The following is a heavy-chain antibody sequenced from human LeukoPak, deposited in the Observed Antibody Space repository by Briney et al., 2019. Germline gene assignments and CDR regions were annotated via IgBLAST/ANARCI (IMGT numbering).Heavy chain of an antibody. CDR3: AARRGYSPLAY. V-gene: IGHV4-34*01. CDR2: INHSGST. D-gene: IGHD5-18*01. Sequence: SETLSLTCTVSGGSISSYYWSWIRQPPGKGLEWIGEINHSGSTNYNPSLKSRVTISVDTSKNQFSLKLSSVTAADTAVYYCAARRGYSPLAYWGQGTLVTVSS. CDR1: GGSISSYY. J-gene: IGHJ4*02.